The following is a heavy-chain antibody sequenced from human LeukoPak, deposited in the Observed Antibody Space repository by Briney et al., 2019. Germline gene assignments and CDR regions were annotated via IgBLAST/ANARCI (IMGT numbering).Heavy chain of an antibody. Sequence: GGSLRLSCAASGFTFRSYWMSWVRQAPGKGLEWVANMKLDGSEEYYVDSVKGRFTISSNNAKNSLYLQMNSLRVDDTAVYYCARWARYCSSGSCYSWFDPWGQGTLVTVSS. J-gene: IGHJ5*02. V-gene: IGHV3-7*01. CDR1: GFTFRSYW. CDR2: MKLDGSEE. CDR3: ARWARYCSSGSCYSWFDP. D-gene: IGHD2-15*01.